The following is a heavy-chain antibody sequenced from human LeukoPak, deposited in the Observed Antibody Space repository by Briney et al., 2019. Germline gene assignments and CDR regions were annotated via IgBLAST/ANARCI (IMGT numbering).Heavy chain of an antibody. J-gene: IGHJ5*02. D-gene: IGHD3-3*01. CDR1: GYTFTSYA. V-gene: IGHV1-2*02. CDR3: ARDLERVGSYDFWSGYGYNWFDP. Sequence: GASVKVSCKASGYTFTSYAMNWVRQAPGQGLEWMGWINPNSGGTNYAQKFQGRVTMTRDTSISTAYMELSRLRSDDTAVYYCARDLERVGSYDFWSGYGYNWFDPWGQGTLVTISS. CDR2: INPNSGGT.